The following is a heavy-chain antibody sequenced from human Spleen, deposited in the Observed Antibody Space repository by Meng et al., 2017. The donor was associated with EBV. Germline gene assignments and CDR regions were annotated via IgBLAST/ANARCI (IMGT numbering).Heavy chain of an antibody. J-gene: IGHJ4*02. CDR3: AREGGRRVDY. CDR2: INHSGST. CDR1: GGSFSGYY. V-gene: IGHV4-34*01. D-gene: IGHD3-16*01. Sequence: QVQLRECGAGLLKPSETLSLTCAVYGGSFSGYYWSWIRQPPGKGLEWIGEINHSGSTNYNPSLKSRVTISVDTSKNQFSLKLSSVTAADTAVYYCAREGGRRVDYWGQGTLVTVSS.